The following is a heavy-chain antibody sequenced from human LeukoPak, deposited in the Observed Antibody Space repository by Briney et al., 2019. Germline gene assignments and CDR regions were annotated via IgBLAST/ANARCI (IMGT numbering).Heavy chain of an antibody. Sequence: KPSETLSLTCTVSGGSISSYYWSWIGQPAGKGLEWIGRIYTSGSTNYNPSLKSRVTMSVDTSKNQFSLKLSSMTAADTAVYYCARLLWFGELRYFDYWGQETLDTVSS. J-gene: IGHJ4*02. CDR3: ARLLWFGELRYFDY. CDR1: GGSISSYY. V-gene: IGHV4-4*07. D-gene: IGHD3-10*01. CDR2: IYTSGST.